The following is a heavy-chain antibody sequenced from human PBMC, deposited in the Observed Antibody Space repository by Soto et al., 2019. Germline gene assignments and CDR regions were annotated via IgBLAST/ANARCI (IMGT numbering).Heavy chain of an antibody. CDR3: ARDGRDCSGGSCYLLYYFDY. J-gene: IGHJ4*02. D-gene: IGHD2-15*01. CDR2: IIPIFGTA. Sequence: SVKVSCKASGGTFSSYAISWVRQAPGQGLEWMGGIIPIFGTANYAQKFQGRVTITADKSTSTAYMELSSLRSEDTAVYYCARDGRDCSGGSCYLLYYFDYWGQGTLVTVSS. CDR1: GGTFSSYA. V-gene: IGHV1-69*06.